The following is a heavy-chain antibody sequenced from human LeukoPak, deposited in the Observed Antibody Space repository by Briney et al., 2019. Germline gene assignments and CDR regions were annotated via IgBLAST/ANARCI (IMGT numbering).Heavy chain of an antibody. D-gene: IGHD5-18*01. CDR3: AREGQLWLGFDY. J-gene: IGHJ4*02. V-gene: IGHV3-53*01. CDR1: GFTVSSNY. Sequence: GGSLRLSCAASGFTVSSNYMSWVRQAPGKGLEWVPVIYSGGSTYYADSVKGRFTISRDNSKNTLYLQMDSLRAEDTAVYYCAREGQLWLGFDYWGQGTLVTVSS. CDR2: IYSGGST.